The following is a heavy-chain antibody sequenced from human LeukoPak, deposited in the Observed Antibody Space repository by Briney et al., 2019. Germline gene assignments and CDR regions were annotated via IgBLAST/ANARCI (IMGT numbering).Heavy chain of an antibody. CDR3: AKDEGLTGTTQFDP. CDR1: GFTFSSYA. CDR2: ISGSGGST. V-gene: IGHV3-23*01. Sequence: PGGSLRLSCVASGFTFSSYAMSWVRQAPGKGLEWASGISGSGGSTYYADSVKGRFTISRDNSKNTLYLQMHSLRAEDTAVYYCAKDEGLTGTTQFDPWGQGTLVTVSS. J-gene: IGHJ5*02. D-gene: IGHD1-7*01.